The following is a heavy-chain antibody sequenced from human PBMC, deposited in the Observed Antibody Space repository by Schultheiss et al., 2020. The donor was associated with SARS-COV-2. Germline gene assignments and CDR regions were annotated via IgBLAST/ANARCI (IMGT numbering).Heavy chain of an antibody. V-gene: IGHV1-18*01. Sequence: ASVKVSCKVSGHSLTEVSVHWVRQAPGQGLEWKGWISAYNGNTNYAQKLQGRVTMTTDTSTSTAYMELRSLRSDDTAVYYCARTRSGVGYDFWSGYFASSYYYYGMDVWGQGTTVTVSS. CDR1: GHSLTEVS. J-gene: IGHJ6*02. CDR2: ISAYNGNT. CDR3: ARTRSGVGYDFWSGYFASSYYYYGMDV. D-gene: IGHD3-3*01.